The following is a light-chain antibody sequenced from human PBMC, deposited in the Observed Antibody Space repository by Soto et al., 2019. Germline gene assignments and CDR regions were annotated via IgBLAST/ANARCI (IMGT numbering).Light chain of an antibody. V-gene: IGKV4-1*01. Sequence: DIVMTQSPDSLAVSLGETATINCKSSQSVLYSSNNKNYLAWYQQKPGQPPKLLIYWASTRESGVPDRFSGSGSGTDFTLTISSLQAEDVAVYYCQQYYSTPFNFGGRTKVEIK. CDR3: QQYYSTPFN. J-gene: IGKJ4*01. CDR1: QSVLYSSNNKNY. CDR2: WAS.